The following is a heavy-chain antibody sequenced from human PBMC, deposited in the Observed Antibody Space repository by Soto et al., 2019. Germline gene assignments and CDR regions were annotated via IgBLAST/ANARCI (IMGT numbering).Heavy chain of an antibody. CDR1: GFTFSSYA. J-gene: IGHJ6*02. CDR2: ISYDGSNK. CDR3: ARDLYSLGSDTVTTFGDYYYYYGMDV. Sequence: GGSLRLSCAASGFTFSSYAMHWVRQAPGKGLEWVAVISYDGSNKYYADSVKGRFTISRDNSKNTLYLQMNSLRAEDTAVYYCARDLYSLGSDTVTTFGDYYYYYGMDVWGQGTTVTVSS. D-gene: IGHD4-17*01. V-gene: IGHV3-30-3*01.